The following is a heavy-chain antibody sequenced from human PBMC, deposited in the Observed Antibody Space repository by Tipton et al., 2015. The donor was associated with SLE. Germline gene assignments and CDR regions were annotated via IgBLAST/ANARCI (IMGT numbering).Heavy chain of an antibody. Sequence: TLSLTCAVYGGSFSGYYWSWIRQPPGKGLEWIGRIYTSASTIYNPSLKSRVTLSSDTPKNQFSLRVRSVTAADTAVYYCARGGGSYYDYWGQGTLVTVSS. V-gene: IGHV4-59*10. J-gene: IGHJ4*02. CDR1: GGSFSGYY. CDR2: IYTSAST. CDR3: ARGGGSYYDY. D-gene: IGHD1-26*01.